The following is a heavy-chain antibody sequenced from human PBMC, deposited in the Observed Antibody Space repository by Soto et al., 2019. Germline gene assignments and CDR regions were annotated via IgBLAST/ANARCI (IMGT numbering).Heavy chain of an antibody. CDR1: GFTFDDYG. CDR2: INWNGGST. D-gene: IGHD6-13*01. V-gene: IGHV3-20*04. Sequence: AGGSLRLSCAASGFTFDDYGMSWVRQAPGKGLEWVSGINWNGGSTGYADSVKGRFTISRDNAKNSLYLQMNSLRAEDTALYYCARGLPYSSQPRGYFDYWGQGTLVTVSS. J-gene: IGHJ4*02. CDR3: ARGLPYSSQPRGYFDY.